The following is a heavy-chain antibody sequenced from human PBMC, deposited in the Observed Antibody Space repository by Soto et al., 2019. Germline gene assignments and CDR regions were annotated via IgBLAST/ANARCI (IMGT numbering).Heavy chain of an antibody. CDR1: GFSSSNYE. D-gene: IGHD3-10*01. V-gene: IGHV3-48*03. CDR3: ARDGHRGPSDAFDV. J-gene: IGHJ3*01. Sequence: PGGSLRLSCTASGFSSSNYEMNWIRQAPGKGLEWVSQISTTGTSPYYADSVRGRFTVSRDTANNSIYLQMNSLRAEDTALYYCARDGHRGPSDAFDVWGQGTMVTVSS. CDR2: ISTTGTSP.